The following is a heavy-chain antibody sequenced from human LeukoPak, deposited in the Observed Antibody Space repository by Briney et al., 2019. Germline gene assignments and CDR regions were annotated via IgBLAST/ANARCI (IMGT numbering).Heavy chain of an antibody. CDR1: GFTLSSSG. J-gene: IGHJ4*02. D-gene: IGHD6-13*01. CDR2: ISSSGGST. Sequence: GGSLRLSCAASGFTLSSSGMSWVRQAPGKGLEWVSAISSSGGSTYYADSVKGRFTISRDNSKNTLYLQMNSLRAEDTALYYCARGRSWPYYFEYWGQGTLVTVSS. CDR3: ARGRSWPYYFEY. V-gene: IGHV3-23*01.